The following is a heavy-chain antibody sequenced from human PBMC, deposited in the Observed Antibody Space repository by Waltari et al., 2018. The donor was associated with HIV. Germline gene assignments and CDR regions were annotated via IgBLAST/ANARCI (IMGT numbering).Heavy chain of an antibody. CDR1: GCTVRRNY. V-gene: IGHV3-53*01. D-gene: IGHD6-19*01. J-gene: IGHJ6*02. CDR2: IYSGGST. Sequence: EVQLVESGGGLIQLGGSMSIYCAGSGCTVRRNYMGWLRQAPGKGLELVSVIYSGGSTYYADSVKGRFTISRDNSKNTLYLQMNSLRAEDTAVYYCARDFSIAVAWGNWVGMDVWGQGP. CDR3: ARDFSIAVAWGNWVGMDV.